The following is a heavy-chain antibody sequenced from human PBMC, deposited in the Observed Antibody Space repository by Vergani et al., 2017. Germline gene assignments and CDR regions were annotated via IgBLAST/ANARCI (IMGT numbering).Heavy chain of an antibody. Sequence: QVQLVQSGAEVKKPGASVRVSCKASGFTFTSYHIHWVRQAPGQGLDWLGRIDPNSVDTRYSQRFQDRVTITRDTSMNTAYMEMKRLRPDDTAIYYCARVIVGCSGTNCFADHWGQGTLVTVSS. V-gene: IGHV1-2*06. J-gene: IGHJ4*02. CDR1: GFTFTSYH. CDR3: ARVIVGCSGTNCFADH. CDR2: IDPNSVDT. D-gene: IGHD2-2*01.